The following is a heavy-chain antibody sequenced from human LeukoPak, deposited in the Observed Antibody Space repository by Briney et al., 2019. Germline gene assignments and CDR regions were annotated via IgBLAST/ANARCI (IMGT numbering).Heavy chain of an antibody. V-gene: IGHV3-30*18. CDR1: GFTFSTYG. Sequence: PGRSLRLSCAASGFTFSTYGMNWVRQAPGKGLEWVALISFDGSNTYYAGSVKGRFTISRDNSKNTVYLQMNSLRAEDTAMYYCAKDQGYWGRGTLVTVSS. J-gene: IGHJ4*02. CDR3: AKDQGY. CDR2: ISFDGSNT.